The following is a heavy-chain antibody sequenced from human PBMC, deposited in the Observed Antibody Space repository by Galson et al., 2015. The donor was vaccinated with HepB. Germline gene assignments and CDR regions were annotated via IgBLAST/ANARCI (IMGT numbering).Heavy chain of an antibody. J-gene: IGHJ4*02. V-gene: IGHV1-69*13. Sequence: SVKVSCKASGGTFSSYAISWVRQAPGQGLEWMGGIIPIFGTANYAQKFQGRVTITADESTSTAYMGLSSLRSEDTAVYYCATVVDSSGWGFDYWGQGTLVTVSS. D-gene: IGHD6-19*01. CDR3: ATVVDSSGWGFDY. CDR1: GGTFSSYA. CDR2: IIPIFGTA.